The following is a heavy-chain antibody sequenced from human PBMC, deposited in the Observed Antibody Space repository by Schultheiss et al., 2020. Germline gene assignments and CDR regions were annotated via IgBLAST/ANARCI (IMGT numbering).Heavy chain of an antibody. D-gene: IGHD4-17*01. CDR3: ARVGGDYVEGAFDI. CDR2: IYYSGST. CDR1: GGSISSGGYY. J-gene: IGHJ3*02. Sequence: SETLSLTCTVSGGSISSGGYYWSWIRQPPGKGLEWIGYIYYSGSTNYNPSLKSRVTISVDTSKNQFSLKLSSVTAADTAVYYCARVGGDYVEGAFDIWGQGTMVTVSS. V-gene: IGHV4-61*08.